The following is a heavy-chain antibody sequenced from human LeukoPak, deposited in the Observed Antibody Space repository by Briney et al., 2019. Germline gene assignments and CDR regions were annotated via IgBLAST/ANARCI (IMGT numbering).Heavy chain of an antibody. CDR1: GYTFTSYG. V-gene: IGHV1-18*01. Sequence: GASVKVSCKASGYTFTSYGISWVRQAPGQGLEWMGWISAYNGNTNYAQKLQGRVTMTTDTSTSTAYMELRSLRSDDTAVYYCARGSLGLYYYDLDYFDYWGQGTLVTVSS. CDR2: ISAYNGNT. CDR3: ARGSLGLYYYDLDYFDY. J-gene: IGHJ4*02. D-gene: IGHD3-22*01.